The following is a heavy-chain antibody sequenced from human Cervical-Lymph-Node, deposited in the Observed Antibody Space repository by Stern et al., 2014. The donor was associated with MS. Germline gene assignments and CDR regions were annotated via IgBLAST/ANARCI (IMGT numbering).Heavy chain of an antibody. J-gene: IGHJ5*02. CDR3: GSGIKTFDP. Sequence: VQLEESGAEVKKPGASVKVSCETSGFRFTDYYIHWVRQAPGQGLEWMGCINPKNGDTHSAQKFQGRFTMTRDTSISTAYMELNSLKSDDTAMYYCGSGIKTFDPWGQGTLVTVSS. CDR2: INPKNGDT. CDR1: GFRFTDYY. D-gene: IGHD1-1*01. V-gene: IGHV1-2*02.